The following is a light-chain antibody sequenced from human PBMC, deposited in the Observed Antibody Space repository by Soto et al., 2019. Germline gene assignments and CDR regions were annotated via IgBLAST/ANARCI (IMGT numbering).Light chain of an antibody. V-gene: IGKV1-5*01. J-gene: IGKJ4*01. CDR2: DAS. CDR3: QQYNSYSLT. CDR1: QSISSW. Sequence: DIQMTQSPSTLSASVGDRVTITCRARQSISSWLAWYQQKPGKAPKVLIYDASKLESGVPSRFSGSGSGLELTLTISSLQPDDFATYYCQQYNSYSLTFGGETKVEIK.